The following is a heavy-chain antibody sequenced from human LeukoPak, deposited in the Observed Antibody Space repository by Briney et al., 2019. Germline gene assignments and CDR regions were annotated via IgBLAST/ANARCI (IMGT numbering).Heavy chain of an antibody. CDR2: IYYSGST. Sequence: PSETLSLTCTVSGGSISSYYWSWIRQPPGKGLEWIGYIYYSGSTNYNPSLKSRVTISVDTSKNQFSLKLSSVTAADTAVYYCARIGSMVRGKTYAFDIWGQGTMVTVSS. CDR3: ARIGSMVRGKTYAFDI. CDR1: GGSISSYY. V-gene: IGHV4-59*01. J-gene: IGHJ3*02. D-gene: IGHD3-10*01.